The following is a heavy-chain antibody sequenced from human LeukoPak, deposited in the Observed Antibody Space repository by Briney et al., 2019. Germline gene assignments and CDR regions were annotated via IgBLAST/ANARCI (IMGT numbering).Heavy chain of an antibody. Sequence: SETLSLTCAVSGYSISSGYYWGWIRQPPGKGLEWIGSIFRSGSTHYHPSLKSRVTISVDTSKNQFSLKLSSVTAADTAVYYCARHAYCSGGSCPDFWGQGTLDTVSS. CDR3: ARHAYCSGGSCPDF. J-gene: IGHJ4*02. V-gene: IGHV4-38-2*01. D-gene: IGHD2-15*01. CDR2: IFRSGST. CDR1: GYSISSGYY.